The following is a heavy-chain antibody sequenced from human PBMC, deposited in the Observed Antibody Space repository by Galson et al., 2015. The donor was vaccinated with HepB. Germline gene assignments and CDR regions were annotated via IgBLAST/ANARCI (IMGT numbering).Heavy chain of an antibody. CDR3: ARVPERVAAAVNLDY. D-gene: IGHD6-13*01. CDR1: GFTFSSYG. Sequence: SLRLSCAASGFTFSSYGMHWVRQAPGKGLEWVAVIWYDGSNKYYADSVKGRFTISRDNSKNTLYLQMNSLRAEDTAVYYCARVPERVAAAVNLDYWGQGTLVTVSS. V-gene: IGHV3-30*19. J-gene: IGHJ4*02. CDR2: IWYDGSNK.